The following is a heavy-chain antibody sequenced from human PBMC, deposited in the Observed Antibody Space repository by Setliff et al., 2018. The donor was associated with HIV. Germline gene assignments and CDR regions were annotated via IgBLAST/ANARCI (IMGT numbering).Heavy chain of an antibody. D-gene: IGHD3-3*01. Sequence: PSETLSLTCTVSGGSISGGGYYWSWIRQHPGKGLDWIGNIYYIGNTDYNPSLKSRVTISIDTSKNQLSLKLSSVTAADTAIYYCARVPRITTLRNAFDIWGQGTMVTVSS. V-gene: IGHV4-31*03. J-gene: IGHJ3*02. CDR3: ARVPRITTLRNAFDI. CDR2: IYYIGNT. CDR1: GGSISGGGYY.